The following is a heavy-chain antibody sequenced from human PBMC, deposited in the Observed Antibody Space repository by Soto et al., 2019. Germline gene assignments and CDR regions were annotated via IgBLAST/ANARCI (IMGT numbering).Heavy chain of an antibody. CDR3: AHTVSRYLLYH. CDR2: IYWDDDK. V-gene: IGHV2-5*02. CDR1: GFSLSTNGVG. Sequence: QITLKESGPTLEKPTQTLTLTCTFSGFSLSTNGVGVGWIRQPPGKALEWLALIYWDDDKRYSPSLKSRLTITKDTSKRQVVLTITNMDPVDTATYYCAHTVSRYLLYHWGQGTLVTVSS. J-gene: IGHJ5*02. D-gene: IGHD1-1*01.